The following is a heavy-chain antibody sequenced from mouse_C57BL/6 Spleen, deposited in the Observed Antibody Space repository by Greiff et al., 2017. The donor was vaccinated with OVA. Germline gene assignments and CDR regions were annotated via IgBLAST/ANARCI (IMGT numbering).Heavy chain of an antibody. Sequence: VQLKESGPGLVKPSQSLSLTCSVTGYSITSGYYWNWIRQFPGNKLEWMGYISYDGSNNYNPSLKNRISITRDTSKNQFFLKLNSVTTEDTATYYCARWGLYYDYDYYAMDYWGQGTSVTVSS. CDR2: ISYDGSN. J-gene: IGHJ4*01. D-gene: IGHD2-4*01. V-gene: IGHV3-6*01. CDR3: ARWGLYYDYDYYAMDY. CDR1: GYSITSGYY.